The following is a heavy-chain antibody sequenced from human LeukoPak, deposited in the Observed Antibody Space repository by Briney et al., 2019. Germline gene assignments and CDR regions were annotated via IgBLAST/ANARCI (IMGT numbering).Heavy chain of an antibody. CDR1: GFTFSSYG. D-gene: IGHD2-2*01. CDR2: IRYDGSNK. Sequence: GGSLRLSCAASGFTFSSYGMHWVRQAPGKGLEWVAFIRYDGSNKYYADSVKGRFTISRDNSKNTLYLQMNSLRAEDTAVYYCARGIVVPAAMNYYYGMDVWGQGTTVTVSS. J-gene: IGHJ6*02. CDR3: ARGIVVPAAMNYYYGMDV. V-gene: IGHV3-30*02.